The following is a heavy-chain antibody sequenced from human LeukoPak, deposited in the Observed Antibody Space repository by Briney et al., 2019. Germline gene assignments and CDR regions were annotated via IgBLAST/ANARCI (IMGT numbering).Heavy chain of an antibody. CDR1: GFTFSTYA. J-gene: IGHJ4*02. Sequence: GGSLRLSCAASGFTFSTYAMNWVRQAPGKGLEWVSTVSGSGGSTYYADSVKGRFTISRDNSKNTLYLQMNSLRAEDTAVYYCAKEPIAVAGTFDYWGQGTLVTVSS. CDR2: VSGSGGST. V-gene: IGHV3-23*01. D-gene: IGHD6-19*01. CDR3: AKEPIAVAGTFDY.